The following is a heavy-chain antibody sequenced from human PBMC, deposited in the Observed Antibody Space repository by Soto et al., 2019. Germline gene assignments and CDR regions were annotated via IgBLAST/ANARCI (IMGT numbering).Heavy chain of an antibody. CDR1: GGSFSSYA. Sequence: SVKVSCKASGGSFSSYAISWVRQAPGQGLEWMGGIIPIFGTANYAQKFQGRVTITADESTSTAYMELSSLRSEDTAVYYCARGVKIYYDSSGYNPWGQGTLVTVSS. J-gene: IGHJ5*02. CDR2: IIPIFGTA. D-gene: IGHD3-22*01. CDR3: ARGVKIYYDSSGYNP. V-gene: IGHV1-69*13.